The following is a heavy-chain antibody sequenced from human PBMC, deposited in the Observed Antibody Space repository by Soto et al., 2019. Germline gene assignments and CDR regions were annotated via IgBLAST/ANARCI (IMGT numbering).Heavy chain of an antibody. J-gene: IGHJ4*02. D-gene: IGHD4-17*01. CDR1: GFTVSSNY. V-gene: IGHV3-66*01. Sequence: EVQLVESGGGLVQPGGSLSLSCAASGFTVSSNYMSWVRQAPGKGLECVSVMYGGGGTYYADSVKGRFTISRDNSKNTLYLQMNSLRAEDTAVYYCARDPAVTTYFDYWGQGTLVTVSS. CDR2: MYGGGGT. CDR3: ARDPAVTTYFDY.